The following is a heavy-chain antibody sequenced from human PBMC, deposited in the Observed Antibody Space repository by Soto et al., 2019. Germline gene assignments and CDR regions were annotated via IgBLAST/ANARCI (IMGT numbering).Heavy chain of an antibody. D-gene: IGHD1-7*01. CDR2: IRSKTDGGTT. Sequence: TGGSLRLSCAASGFTFSNAWMNWVRQAPGKGLEWVGRIRSKTDGGTTDYAAPVKGRFTISRDDSKNTLYLQMSSLKTEDTAVYYCTTDNWNYGPFDYWGQGTLVTVSS. CDR1: GFTFSNAW. CDR3: TTDNWNYGPFDY. J-gene: IGHJ4*02. V-gene: IGHV3-15*07.